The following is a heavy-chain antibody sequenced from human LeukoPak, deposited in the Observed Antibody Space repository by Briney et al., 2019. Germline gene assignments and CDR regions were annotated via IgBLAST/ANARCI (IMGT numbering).Heavy chain of an antibody. CDR3: AKVRVGATIDD. V-gene: IGHV3-23*01. CDR2: ISESGVGT. D-gene: IGHD1-26*01. J-gene: IGHJ4*02. CDR1: GFTFRGYA. Sequence: GGSLRLSCVASGFTFRGYAMNWVRQAPGKRLEWVSGISESGVGTNYADSVKGRFTTSRDNSKNTLYLQMNSLRGEDTAVYYCAKVRVGATIDDWGQGTLVTVSS.